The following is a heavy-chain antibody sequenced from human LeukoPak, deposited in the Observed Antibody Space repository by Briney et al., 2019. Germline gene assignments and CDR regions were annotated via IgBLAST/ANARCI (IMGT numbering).Heavy chain of an antibody. V-gene: IGHV1-46*01. D-gene: IGHD4-17*01. CDR2: INPSGGSR. J-gene: IGHJ4*02. Sequence: VASVKVSCKASGYTFTSYYMHWVRQAPGQGLEWVVMINPSGGSRTYTLNFQGRVTVTRDTSTSTVYMELSSLRSEDTAVYYCARLYGVYDSSDYWGQGTLVTVSS. CDR1: GYTFTSYY. CDR3: ARLYGVYDSSDY.